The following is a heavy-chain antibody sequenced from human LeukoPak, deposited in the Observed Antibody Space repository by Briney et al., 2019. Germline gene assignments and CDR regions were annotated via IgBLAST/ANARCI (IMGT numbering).Heavy chain of an antibody. CDR2: INPNSGGT. D-gene: IGHD5-24*01. Sequence: GASVKVSCKASGYTFTGYYMHWVRQAPGQGLEWMGWINPNSGGTNYAQKFQGRVTMTRDTSISTAYMELSRLRSDDTAVYYCARDLATLVFNDAFDIWGQGTMVTVSS. J-gene: IGHJ3*02. CDR1: GYTFTGYY. V-gene: IGHV1-2*02. CDR3: ARDLATLVFNDAFDI.